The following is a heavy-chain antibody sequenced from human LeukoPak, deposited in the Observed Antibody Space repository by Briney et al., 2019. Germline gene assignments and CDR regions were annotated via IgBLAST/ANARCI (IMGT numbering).Heavy chain of an antibody. CDR1: GYTSTGYY. CDR2: INPNSGGT. V-gene: IGHV1-2*02. CDR3: ARAVGRVEGLDN. Sequence: GASVKVSCKASGYTSTGYYMHWVRQAPGQGLEGMGWINPNSGGTNYAQKFQGRVTMNRDTSISTAYMELSRLRSDDTAVYYCARAVGRVEGLDNWGQGTLVTVSS. J-gene: IGHJ4*02. D-gene: IGHD1-26*01.